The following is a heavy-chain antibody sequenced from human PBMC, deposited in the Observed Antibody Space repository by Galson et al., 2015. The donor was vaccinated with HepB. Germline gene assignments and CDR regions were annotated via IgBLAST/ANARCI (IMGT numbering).Heavy chain of an antibody. J-gene: IGHJ6*02. CDR3: ARRYCSSSSCSGAHFFYYGLDV. Sequence: QSGAEVKKPGESVRISCEGSGYTFTNYWITWVRRVPGKGLEWLGRIDPSDSYSNFNPSFEGHVTISVDTSIATAYLQWSSLTASDTAVYYCARRYCSSSSCSGAHFFYYGLDVWSQGTTVTVSS. CDR1: GYTFTNYW. V-gene: IGHV5-10-1*01. CDR2: IDPSDSYS. D-gene: IGHD2-2*01.